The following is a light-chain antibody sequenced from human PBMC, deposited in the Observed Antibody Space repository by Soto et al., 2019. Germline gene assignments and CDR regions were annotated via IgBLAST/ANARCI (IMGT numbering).Light chain of an antibody. CDR1: RSDAGGYNL. Sequence: QSALTQPASVTGSPGHSTTISSTGTRSDAGGYNLVPWYQHHPRKAPKLVIYDVRERPSGVSYRFSGSQSRNTASLTIPGLQAGDEADYYCCSYAGSVDHYGFGTGTKVTVL. V-gene: IGLV2-23*02. J-gene: IGLJ1*01. CDR2: DVR. CDR3: CSYAGSVDHYG.